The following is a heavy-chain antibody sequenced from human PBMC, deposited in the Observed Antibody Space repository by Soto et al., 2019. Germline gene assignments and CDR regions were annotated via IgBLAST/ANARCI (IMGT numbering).Heavy chain of an antibody. D-gene: IGHD1-1*01. Sequence: SETLSLTCTVSGGSISSYYWSWIRQPPGKGLEWIGYIYYSGSTNYNPSLKSRVTISVDTSKNQFSLKLSSVTAADTAVYYCARAPIEDAGLFDYWGQGTLVTVYS. CDR3: ARAPIEDAGLFDY. CDR1: GGSISSYY. CDR2: IYYSGST. J-gene: IGHJ4*02. V-gene: IGHV4-59*01.